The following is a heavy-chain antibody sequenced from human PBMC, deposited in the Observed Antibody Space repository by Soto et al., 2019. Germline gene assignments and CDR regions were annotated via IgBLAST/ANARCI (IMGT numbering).Heavy chain of an antibody. Sequence: PGESLKISCKGSGYSFNSYWISWVRQMPGKGLEWMGRIDPRDSETSYSPSFQGHVTMSVDNSISTAYLQWSSLKASDTAIYYCVTLVVARTDYYYYGTDVWGQGTTVTVSS. D-gene: IGHD3-22*01. V-gene: IGHV5-10-1*01. CDR3: VTLVVARTDYYYYGTDV. J-gene: IGHJ6*02. CDR2: IDPRDSET. CDR1: GYSFNSYW.